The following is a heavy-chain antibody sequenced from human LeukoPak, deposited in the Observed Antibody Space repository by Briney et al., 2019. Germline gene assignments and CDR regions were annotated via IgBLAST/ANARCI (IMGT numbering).Heavy chain of an antibody. J-gene: IGHJ4*02. CDR2: VYYDGST. D-gene: IGHD1-20*01. CDR3: VRGLTGYSYFFDY. Sequence: SETLSLTCTVSGDSFSSANYYWTWVRQPPGKGLEWIGNVYYDGSTYYHPSLQSRLAISVDTSKNQFSLNLTSVTAADTAVYYCVRGLTGYSYFFDYWGQGALVTVSS. V-gene: IGHV4-30-4*08. CDR1: GDSFSSANYY.